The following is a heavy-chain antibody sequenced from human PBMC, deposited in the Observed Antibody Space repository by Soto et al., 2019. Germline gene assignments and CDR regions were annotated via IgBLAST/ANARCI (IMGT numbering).Heavy chain of an antibody. Sequence: SETLSLTCTVSGGSISSYYWSWIRQPPGKGLEWIGYIYYSGSTSYNPSLKSRVTISVDTSKNQFSLKLSSVTAADTAVYYCARFGDFWSGYSYYYYYYMDVWDKGTTVTVSS. V-gene: IGHV4-59*08. CDR2: IYYSGST. D-gene: IGHD3-3*01. J-gene: IGHJ6*03. CDR1: GGSISSYY. CDR3: ARFGDFWSGYSYYYYYYMDV.